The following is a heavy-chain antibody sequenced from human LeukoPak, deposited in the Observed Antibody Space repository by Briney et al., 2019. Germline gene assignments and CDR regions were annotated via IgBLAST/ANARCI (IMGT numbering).Heavy chain of an antibody. Sequence: PGGSLRLSCAASGFTVSSNYMSWVRQAPGKGLEWVSVICSGSSTYYADSVKGRFTISRDNSKNTLYLQMNSLRAEDTAVYYCARGKSGYDYLLDYWGQGTLVTVSS. D-gene: IGHD5-12*01. CDR3: ARGKSGYDYLLDY. CDR2: ICSGSST. V-gene: IGHV3-53*01. J-gene: IGHJ4*02. CDR1: GFTVSSNY.